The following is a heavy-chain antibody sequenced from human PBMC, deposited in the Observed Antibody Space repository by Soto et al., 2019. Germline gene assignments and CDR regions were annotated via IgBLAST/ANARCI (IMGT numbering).Heavy chain of an antibody. J-gene: IGHJ4*02. CDR2: ISGSGDST. V-gene: IGHV3-23*01. Sequence: EVQLLESGGGLVQPGGSLRLSCAASGLTFSSYAMGWVRQAPGKGLEWVSGISGSGDSTFYADSVKGRFTISRDNAKNTVFLQMSSLRADDTAVYNCAKPGGSSWLYYFDYWGQGMLVTVSS. CDR1: GLTFSSYA. CDR3: AKPGGSSWLYYFDY. D-gene: IGHD6-13*01.